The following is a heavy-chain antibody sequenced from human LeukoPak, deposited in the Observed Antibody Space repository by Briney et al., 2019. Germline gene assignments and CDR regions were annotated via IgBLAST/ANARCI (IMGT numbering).Heavy chain of an antibody. CDR3: ARQKVVTGRFDP. D-gene: IGHD4-23*01. J-gene: IGHJ5*02. Sequence: SETLSLTCTVSGGSISSYYWSWIRQPPGKGLEWIGYIYYSGSTNYNPSLKSRVTISVDTSKNQFSLKLSSVTAADTAVYYCARQKVVTGRFDPWGQGTLVTVSS. CDR1: GGSISSYY. CDR2: IYYSGST. V-gene: IGHV4-59*08.